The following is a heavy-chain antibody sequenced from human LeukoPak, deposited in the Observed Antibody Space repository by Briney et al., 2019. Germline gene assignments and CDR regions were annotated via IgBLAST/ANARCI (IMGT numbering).Heavy chain of an antibody. Sequence: GESLKISCKGSGYSFTSYWIGWVRQLPGKGLEWWGIIYPGDSDTRYSPSFQGQVTISADKSISTAYLQWSSLKASDTAMYYCARRQVDYDILTGYGRRGGWYFDLWGRGTLVTVSS. CDR3: ARRQVDYDILTGYGRRGGWYFDL. V-gene: IGHV5-51*01. J-gene: IGHJ2*01. D-gene: IGHD3-9*01. CDR1: GYSFTSYW. CDR2: IYPGDSDT.